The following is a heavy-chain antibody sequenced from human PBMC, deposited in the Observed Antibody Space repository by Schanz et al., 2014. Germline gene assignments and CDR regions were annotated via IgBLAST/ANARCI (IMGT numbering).Heavy chain of an antibody. Sequence: QVQLVQSGAEVKKPGASVKVSCKASGYTFTSYGISWVRQAPGQGLEWMGRIIPILGIANYAQKFQGRVTNTADKSTSTAYMELSSLKSEDTAVYYCARGPPGTSPWRQGTLVTVSS. CDR3: ARGPPGTSP. J-gene: IGHJ5*02. CDR1: GYTFTSYG. D-gene: IGHD1-1*01. CDR2: IIPILGIA. V-gene: IGHV1-69*04.